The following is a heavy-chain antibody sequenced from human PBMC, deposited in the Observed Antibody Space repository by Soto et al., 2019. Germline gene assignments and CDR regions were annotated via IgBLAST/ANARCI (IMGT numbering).Heavy chain of an antibody. V-gene: IGHV5-51*01. Sequence: GESLKISCKGSGYSFTSYWIGWVRQMPGKGLEWMGIIYPGDSDTRYSPSFQGQVTISADKSISTAYLQWSSLKASDTAMYYCARTAIFGVVEYYFDYWGQGTLVTVSS. D-gene: IGHD3-3*01. CDR1: GYSFTSYW. CDR2: IYPGDSDT. CDR3: ARTAIFGVVEYYFDY. J-gene: IGHJ4*02.